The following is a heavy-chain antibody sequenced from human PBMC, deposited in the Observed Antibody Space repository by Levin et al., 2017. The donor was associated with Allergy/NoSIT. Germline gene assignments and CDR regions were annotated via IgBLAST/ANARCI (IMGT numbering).Heavy chain of an antibody. D-gene: IGHD1-26*01. V-gene: IGHV1-18*01. J-gene: IGHJ4*02. CDR3: ARDLPIVGATIPQLDY. CDR1: GYTFTSYG. Sequence: ASVKVSCKASGYTFTSYGISWVRQAPGQGLEWMGWISAYNGNTNYAQKLQGRVTMTTDTSTSTAYMELRSLRSDDTAVYYCARDLPIVGATIPQLDYWGQGTLVTVSS. CDR2: ISAYNGNT.